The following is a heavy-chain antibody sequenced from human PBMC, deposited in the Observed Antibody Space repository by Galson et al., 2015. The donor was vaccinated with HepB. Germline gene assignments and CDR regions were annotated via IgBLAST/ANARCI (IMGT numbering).Heavy chain of an antibody. Sequence: SLRLSCAASGFAFSSYAMHWVRQAPGKGLEWVAVISYDGSNKYYADSVKGRFTISRDNSKNTLCLQMNSLRAEDTAVYYCARDVFYSSSYWGQGTLVTVSS. CDR2: ISYDGSNK. J-gene: IGHJ4*02. D-gene: IGHD6-6*01. V-gene: IGHV3-30*04. CDR3: ARDVFYSSSY. CDR1: GFAFSSYA.